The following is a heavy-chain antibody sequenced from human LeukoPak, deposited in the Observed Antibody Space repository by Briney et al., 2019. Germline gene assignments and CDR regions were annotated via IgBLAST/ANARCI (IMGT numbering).Heavy chain of an antibody. CDR2: MSFDGSHI. CDR1: QFTFNLRA. V-gene: IGHV3-30*01. CDR3: ARGGTYYYQYYYMDV. J-gene: IGHJ6*03. D-gene: IGHD3-16*01. Sequence: GGSLRLSCAASQFTFNLRAMNWVRQAPGKGLDWVAVMSFDGSHIYYADPVKGRFTISRDNSNNTLFLQMNSLNADDTAVYYCARGGTYYYQYYYMDVWGKGTTVTVSS.